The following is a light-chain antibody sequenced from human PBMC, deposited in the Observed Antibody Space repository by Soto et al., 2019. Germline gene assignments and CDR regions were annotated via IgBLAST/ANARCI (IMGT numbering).Light chain of an antibody. J-gene: IGLJ1*01. CDR3: SSYTSRSTLV. Sequence: QSALTQPPSAAGSPGQSVTISCTGTSTDVGGYNYVSWYQQYPGKAPKLMIYEVTNRPSGVSNRFSGSKSGNTASLTISGLQAEDEADYYCSSYTSRSTLVFGTGTKLTVL. CDR1: STDVGGYNY. V-gene: IGLV2-14*01. CDR2: EVT.